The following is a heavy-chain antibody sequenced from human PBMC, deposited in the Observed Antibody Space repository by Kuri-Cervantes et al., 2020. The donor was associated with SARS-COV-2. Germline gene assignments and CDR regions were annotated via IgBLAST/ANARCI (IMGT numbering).Heavy chain of an antibody. CDR2: INPNSGDT. D-gene: IGHD3-10*01. CDR3: ARDYYGSGSYLGLVAGWFDP. Sequence: ASVKVSCKASGYTFTEYYIHWVRQAPGQGLEWMGWINPNSGDTNYAQKFQGRVTMTRDTSISTAYMELSRLRSDDTAVYYCARDYYGSGSYLGLVAGWFDPWGQGTLVTVSS. J-gene: IGHJ5*02. CDR1: GYTFTEYY. V-gene: IGHV1-2*02.